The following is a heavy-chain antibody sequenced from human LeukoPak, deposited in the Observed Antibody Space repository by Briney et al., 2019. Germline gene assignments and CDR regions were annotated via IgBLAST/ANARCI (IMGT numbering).Heavy chain of an antibody. D-gene: IGHD2-21*01. CDR3: ARSTSYCGGDCYPLDY. V-gene: IGHV1-69*05. CDR1: GGTFNSYA. J-gene: IGHJ4*02. Sequence: ASVKVSCKASGGTFNSYAISWVRQAPGQGLEWMGGIIPIFGTANYAQKFRGRVTITTDESTSTAYMELSSLRSEDTAVHYCARSTSYCGGDCYPLDYWGQGTLVTVSS. CDR2: IIPIFGTA.